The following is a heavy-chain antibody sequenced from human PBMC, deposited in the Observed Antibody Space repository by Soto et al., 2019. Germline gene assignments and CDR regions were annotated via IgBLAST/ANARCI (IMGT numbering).Heavy chain of an antibody. CDR3: ARVLFGDAFDS. CDR1: GYRFPSFG. D-gene: IGHD4-17*01. V-gene: IGHV1-18*01. CDR2: VNPDNHNT. Sequence: QVQLVQSGPEVKKPGASVKVSCEVSGYRFPSFGINWVRQAPPQGLEWVGWVNPDNHNTNYAQNLQHRVSLTTDSSTNTAFLDLRDLTSDDTAVYYFARVLFGDAFDSWGQGTLVTVSS. J-gene: IGHJ4*02.